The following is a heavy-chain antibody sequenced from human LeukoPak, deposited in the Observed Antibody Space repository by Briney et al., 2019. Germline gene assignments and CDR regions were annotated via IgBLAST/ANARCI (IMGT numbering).Heavy chain of an antibody. Sequence: ASVKVSCKASGYTFTSYDINWVRQATGQGLEWMGWMNPNSGNTGYAQKFQGRVTMTRNTSISTAYMELSSLRSEDTAVYYCARDVPVYGSGSYSWYYFDYWGQGTLVTVSS. J-gene: IGHJ4*02. V-gene: IGHV1-8*01. CDR3: ARDVPVYGSGSYSWYYFDY. CDR1: GYTFTSYD. D-gene: IGHD3-10*01. CDR2: MNPNSGNT.